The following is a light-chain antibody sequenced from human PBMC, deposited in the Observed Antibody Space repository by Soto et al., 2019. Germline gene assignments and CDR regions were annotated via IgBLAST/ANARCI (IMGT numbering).Light chain of an antibody. CDR3: CSHEGKNNYV. Sequence: QSVLTQPPSASGSPGQSVAISCTGTSRDVGGQNYVSWYQQHPGKAPKLIIYAVSNRPSGVPDRFSGSKSGNTASLTISGLRHEDEADSYCCSHEGKNNYVFGTGTKVTVL. V-gene: IGLV2-8*01. CDR2: AVS. CDR1: SRDVGGQNY. J-gene: IGLJ1*01.